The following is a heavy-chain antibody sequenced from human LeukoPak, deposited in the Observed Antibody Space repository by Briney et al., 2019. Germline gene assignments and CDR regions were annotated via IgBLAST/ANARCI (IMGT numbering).Heavy chain of an antibody. CDR1: GGTFSSYA. Sequence: SVKVSCKASGGTFSSYAISWVRQAPGQGLEWMGGIIPIFDTANYAQKFQGRVTITADESTSTAYMELSSLRSEDTAVYYCARGYSYEYYYYGMDVWGQGTTVTVSS. CDR3: ARGYSYEYYYYGMDV. D-gene: IGHD5-18*01. CDR2: IIPIFDTA. J-gene: IGHJ6*02. V-gene: IGHV1-69*13.